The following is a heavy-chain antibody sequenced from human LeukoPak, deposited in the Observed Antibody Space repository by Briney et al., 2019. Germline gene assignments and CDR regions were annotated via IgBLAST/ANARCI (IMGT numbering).Heavy chain of an antibody. D-gene: IGHD2-15*01. CDR2: ISGSGGST. Sequence: GGSLRLSCAASGFTFSSYAMSWVRQAPGKGLEWVSAISGSGGSTYYADSVKGRFTISRDNSKNTLYLQMNSLRAEDTAVYYCAKSSVVEVAATFIWFDPWGQGTLVTVSS. J-gene: IGHJ5*02. CDR1: GFTFSSYA. CDR3: AKSSVVEVAATFIWFDP. V-gene: IGHV3-23*01.